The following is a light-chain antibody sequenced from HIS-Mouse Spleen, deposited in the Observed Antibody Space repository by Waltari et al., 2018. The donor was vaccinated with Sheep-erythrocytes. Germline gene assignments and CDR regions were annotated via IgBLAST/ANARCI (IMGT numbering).Light chain of an antibody. V-gene: IGLV1-51*01. J-gene: IGLJ3*02. Sequence: QSVLTQPPSVSAAPGQKVTISCSGSSPNIGNNYVSWYQQLPGTAPNLLIYDNNKRPSGIPDRSSGSKSGTSATLGITGLQTGDEADYYCGTWDSSLSAGVFGGGTKLTVL. CDR2: DNN. CDR3: GTWDSSLSAGV. CDR1: SPNIGNNY.